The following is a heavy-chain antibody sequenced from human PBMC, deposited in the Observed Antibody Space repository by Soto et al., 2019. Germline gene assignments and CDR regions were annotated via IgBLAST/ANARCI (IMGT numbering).Heavy chain of an antibody. CDR2: ISYDGSNK. CDR3: AKDMIVVVPAAIGLEGGMDV. D-gene: IGHD2-2*02. J-gene: IGHJ6*02. CDR1: GFTFSSYG. Sequence: QVQLVESGGGVVQPGRSLRLSCAASGFTFSSYGMHWVRQAPGKGLEWVAVISYDGSNKYYADSVKGRFTISRDNSKNTLYLQMNSLRAEDTAVYYCAKDMIVVVPAAIGLEGGMDVWGQGTMVTVSS. V-gene: IGHV3-30*18.